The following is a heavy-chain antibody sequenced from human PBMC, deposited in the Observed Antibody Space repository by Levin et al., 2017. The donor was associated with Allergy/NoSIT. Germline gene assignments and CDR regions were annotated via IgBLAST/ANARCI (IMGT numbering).Heavy chain of an antibody. CDR2: IYYSGSA. D-gene: IGHD2-15*01. Sequence: NPSETLSLTCTVSHGSISSGGNYWSWIRQYPGKGLEWIGYIYYSGSAYYNPSLQSRVTISVDTSKNQFSLKLTSVTAADTAVYYCAGVRGQVVFHWGQGTLVTVSS. J-gene: IGHJ4*02. CDR1: HGSISSGGNY. CDR3: AGVRGQVVFH. V-gene: IGHV4-31*03.